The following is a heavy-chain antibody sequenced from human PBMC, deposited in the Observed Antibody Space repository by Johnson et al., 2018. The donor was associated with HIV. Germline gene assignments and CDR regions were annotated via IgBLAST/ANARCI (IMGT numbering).Heavy chain of an antibody. CDR3: TTSWRITGVPST. D-gene: IGHD7-27*01. CDR2: MWYDGSNK. V-gene: IGHV3-33*01. Sequence: QVQLVESGGGVVQPGRSLRLSCAASGFTFSTYGMHWVRQAPGKGLEWVAVMWYDGSNKYYADSVKGRFTTSRDNSKNTLYLQMNSLKTEDTAVYYCTTSWRITGVPSTWGQGTMVTVSS. J-gene: IGHJ3*01. CDR1: GFTFSTYG.